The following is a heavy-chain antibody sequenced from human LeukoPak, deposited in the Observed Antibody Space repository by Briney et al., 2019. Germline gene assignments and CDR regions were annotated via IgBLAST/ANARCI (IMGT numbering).Heavy chain of an antibody. J-gene: IGHJ5*02. D-gene: IGHD6-13*01. CDR2: ISGSGGST. CDR3: AKDPSGGSSWFFDP. CDR1: GFTFSSYG. Sequence: GGSLRLSCAASGFTFSSYGMSWVRQAPGKGLEWVSAISGSGGSTYYADSVQGRFTISRDNSKNTLYLQMNSLRAEDTAVYYCAKDPSGGSSWFFDPWGQGTLVTVSS. V-gene: IGHV3-23*01.